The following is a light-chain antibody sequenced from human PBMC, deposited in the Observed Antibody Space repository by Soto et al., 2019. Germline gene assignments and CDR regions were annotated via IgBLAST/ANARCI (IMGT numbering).Light chain of an antibody. V-gene: IGLV2-14*01. CDR3: RSHTSSSTLV. CDR1: SSDVGGYNY. Sequence: QSALTQPASVSGSPGQSIAISCTGTSSDVGGYNYVSWYQQYPGKAPQLMIYEVSNRPSGVSNRFSGSKSGKTASLTLSGLQAEGEADDCCRSHTSSSTLVFGGGTKVTVL. J-gene: IGLJ2*01. CDR2: EVS.